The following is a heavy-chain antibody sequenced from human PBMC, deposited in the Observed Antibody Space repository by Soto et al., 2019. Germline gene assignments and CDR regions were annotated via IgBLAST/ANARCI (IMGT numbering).Heavy chain of an antibody. CDR1: GYTFTSYG. J-gene: IGHJ6*02. D-gene: IGHD3-16*02. Sequence: ASVKVSSKAPGYTFTSYGISWVQQAPGQGLEWMGWISAYNGNTNYAQKLQGRVTMTTDTSTSTAYMELRSLRSDDTAVYYCARAPIMITFGGVIVSGNHMDVWGQGTTVTVSS. V-gene: IGHV1-18*01. CDR3: ARAPIMITFGGVIVSGNHMDV. CDR2: ISAYNGNT.